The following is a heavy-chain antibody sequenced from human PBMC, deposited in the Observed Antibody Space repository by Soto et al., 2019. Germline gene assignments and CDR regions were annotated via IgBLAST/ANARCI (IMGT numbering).Heavy chain of an antibody. D-gene: IGHD2-2*01. CDR2: ISAYNGNT. J-gene: IGHJ1*01. CDR3: SRDVKYQLRPFDK. Sequence: ASVKGSFKASGYPFTSYGIGWVRQAPGQGLEGMGWISAYNGNTNYAQKLQGRVTMTSDTPTSTAYMELRSLRSDDTAVYYGSRDVKYQLRPFDKWGQHTLVIVSS. CDR1: GYPFTSYG. V-gene: IGHV1-18*01.